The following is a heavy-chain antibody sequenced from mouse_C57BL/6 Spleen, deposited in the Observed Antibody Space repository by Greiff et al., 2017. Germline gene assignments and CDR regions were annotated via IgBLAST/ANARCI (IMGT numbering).Heavy chain of an antibody. CDR3: ARKFYGNSEMDY. D-gene: IGHD2-1*01. J-gene: IGHJ4*01. CDR1: GYAFTNYL. Sequence: QVQLQQSGAELVRPGTSVKVSCKASGYAFTNYLIEWVKQRPGQGLEWIGVINPGSGGTNYNEKFKGKATLTADKSSSPAYMQLSRLTSEDTADSFCARKFYGNSEMDYWGKGTTVTVSS. CDR2: INPGSGGT. V-gene: IGHV1-54*01.